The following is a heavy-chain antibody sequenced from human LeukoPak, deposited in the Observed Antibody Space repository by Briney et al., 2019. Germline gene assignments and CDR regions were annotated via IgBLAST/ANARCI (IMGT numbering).Heavy chain of an antibody. V-gene: IGHV1-69*05. CDR2: IIPIFGTA. CDR3: ARAPRAVTMVRGVSTLFY. CDR1: GGTFSSYA. J-gene: IGHJ4*02. D-gene: IGHD3-10*01. Sequence: GASVKVSCKASGGTFSSYAISWVRQAPGQGLEWMGGIIPIFGTANYAQKFQGRVAITTDESTSTAYMELSSLRSEDTAVYYCARAPRAVTMVRGVSTLFYWGQGTLVTVSS.